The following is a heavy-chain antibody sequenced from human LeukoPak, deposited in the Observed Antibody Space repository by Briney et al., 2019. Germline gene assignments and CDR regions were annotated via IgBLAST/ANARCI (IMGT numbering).Heavy chain of an antibody. D-gene: IGHD5-24*01. J-gene: IGHJ4*02. CDR3: AREDGYFDY. CDR2: ISGSGGST. V-gene: IGHV3-23*01. Sequence: PGGSLRLSCAGSGFTFNSYGMIWVRQAPGKGLEWVSAISGSGGSTYYADSVKGRFTISRDNSKNTLYLQMNSLRAEDTAVYYCAREDGYFDYWGQGTLVTVSS. CDR1: GFTFNSYG.